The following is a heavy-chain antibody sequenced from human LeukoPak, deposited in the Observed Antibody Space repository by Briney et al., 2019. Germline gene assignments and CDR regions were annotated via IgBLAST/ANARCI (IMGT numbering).Heavy chain of an antibody. J-gene: IGHJ4*02. CDR1: GGSFSGYY. V-gene: IGHV4-34*01. CDR2: INHSGST. D-gene: IGHD3-22*01. Sequence: SETLSLTCAVYGGSFSGYYWSWIRQPPGKGLEWIGEINHSGSTNYNPSLKSRVTISVDTSKNQFSLKLSSVTAADTAVYYCARNYYDGPFDYWGQGTLVTVSS. CDR3: ARNYYDGPFDY.